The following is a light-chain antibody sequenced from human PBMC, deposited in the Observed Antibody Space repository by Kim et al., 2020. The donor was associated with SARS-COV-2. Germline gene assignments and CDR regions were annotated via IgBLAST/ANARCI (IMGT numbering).Light chain of an antibody. CDR1: SLRSYY. V-gene: IGLV3-19*01. CDR2: GKN. J-gene: IGLJ1*01. Sequence: VALGQTVRITCQGDSLRSYYASWYQQKPGQAPVLVIYGKNNRPSGIPDRFSGSSSGNKASLTITGAQAEDEADYYCNSRDSSGNHVFGTGTKVTVL. CDR3: NSRDSSGNHV.